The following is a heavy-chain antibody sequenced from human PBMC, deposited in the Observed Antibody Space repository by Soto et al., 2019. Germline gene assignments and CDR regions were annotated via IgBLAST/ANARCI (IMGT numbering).Heavy chain of an antibody. CDR3: ATDSSSWYRYYYYGMDV. D-gene: IGHD6-13*01. J-gene: IGHJ6*02. Sequence: GGSLRLSCAASGFTFSSYSMNWVRQAPGKGLEWVSYISSSSSTIYYADSVKGRFTISRDNAKNSLYLQMNSLRDEDTAVYYCATDSSSWYRYYYYGMDVWGQGTTVTVSS. V-gene: IGHV3-48*02. CDR1: GFTFSSYS. CDR2: ISSSSSTI.